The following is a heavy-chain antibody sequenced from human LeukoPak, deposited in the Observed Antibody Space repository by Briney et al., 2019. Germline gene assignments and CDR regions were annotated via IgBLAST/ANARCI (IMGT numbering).Heavy chain of an antibody. CDR2: ISSSSSYI. V-gene: IGHV3-21*01. CDR1: GFTFSSYS. Sequence: GGSLRLSCAASGFTFSSYSMNRVRQAPGKGLEWVSSISSSSSYIYYADSVKGRFTISRDNAKNSLYLQMNSLRAEDTAVYYCARGSVGNLDYWGQGTLVTVSS. CDR3: ARGSVGNLDY. J-gene: IGHJ4*02. D-gene: IGHD6-25*01.